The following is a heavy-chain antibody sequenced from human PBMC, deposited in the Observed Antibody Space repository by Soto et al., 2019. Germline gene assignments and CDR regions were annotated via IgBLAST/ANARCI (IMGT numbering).Heavy chain of an antibody. D-gene: IGHD3-10*01. CDR3: ARRNGDGSGLMAWWFDP. V-gene: IGHV5-51*01. CDR1: GYSFTNYW. J-gene: IGHJ5*02. CDR2: IYPGDSDT. Sequence: PGESLKISCKASGYSFTNYWIAWVRQMPGKGLEWMGIIYPGDSDTKYSPSFQGQVTISVDKSINTAYLQWSSLKASDTAMYYCARRNGDGSGLMAWWFDPWGQGTLVTVSS.